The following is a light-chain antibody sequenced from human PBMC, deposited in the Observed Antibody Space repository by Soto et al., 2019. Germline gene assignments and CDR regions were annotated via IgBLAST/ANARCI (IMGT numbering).Light chain of an antibody. Sequence: DIQMTQSPSTLSASVGDRVTITCRASQHLGAWVAWYEQKPGKAPNLLISKASTLESGVPPRFSGGGSGTEFTLTISSLQPDDYATYYCQQFHSYPYTFGQGTKLEIK. CDR1: QHLGAW. CDR2: KAS. V-gene: IGKV1-5*03. J-gene: IGKJ2*01. CDR3: QQFHSYPYT.